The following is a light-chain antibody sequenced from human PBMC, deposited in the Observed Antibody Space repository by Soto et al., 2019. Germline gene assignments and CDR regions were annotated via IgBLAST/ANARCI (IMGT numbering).Light chain of an antibody. V-gene: IGKV1-39*01. Sequence: DIQMTQSTSSLSASVGDRVTITCRASQSIDIYLNWYQQKPGSAPKVLIYAASSLQSGVPSRFSGSGSGTEFTLTISNLQLEDFATYYCQQTYSTSITFGQGTRLDIK. CDR2: AAS. J-gene: IGKJ5*01. CDR1: QSIDIY. CDR3: QQTYSTSIT.